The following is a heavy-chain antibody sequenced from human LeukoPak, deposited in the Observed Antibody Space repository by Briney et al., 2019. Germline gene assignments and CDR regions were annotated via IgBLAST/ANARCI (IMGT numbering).Heavy chain of an antibody. CDR2: ISYDGSNK. CDR3: ASSPYSYGFFDY. CDR1: GFTFSSYA. D-gene: IGHD5-18*01. V-gene: IGHV3-30-3*01. Sequence: GGSLRLSCAASGFTFSSYAMHWVRQAPGKGLEWVAVISYDGSNKYYADSVKGRSTISRDNSKNTLYLQMNSLRAEDTAVYYCASSPYSYGFFDYWGQGTLVTVSS. J-gene: IGHJ4*02.